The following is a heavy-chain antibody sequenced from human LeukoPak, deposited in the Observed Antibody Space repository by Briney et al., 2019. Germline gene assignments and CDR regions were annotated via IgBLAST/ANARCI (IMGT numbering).Heavy chain of an antibody. Sequence: PWGSLRLSCAASGFTFSSYAMHWVRQAPGKGLEYVSAISSNGGSTYYANSVKGRFTISRDNSKNTLYLQMGSLRAEDMAVYYCARARVGTTGMNVYWGQRTLVTVSS. CDR1: GFTFSSYA. D-gene: IGHD1-1*01. CDR2: ISSNGGST. J-gene: IGHJ4*02. CDR3: ARARVGTTGMNVY. V-gene: IGHV3-64*01.